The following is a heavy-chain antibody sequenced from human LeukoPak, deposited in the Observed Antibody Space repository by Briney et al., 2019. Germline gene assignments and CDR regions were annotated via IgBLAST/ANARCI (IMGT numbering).Heavy chain of an antibody. D-gene: IGHD2-15*01. V-gene: IGHV4-39*07. Sequence: PSETLSLTCTVSGGSISSSSYYWGWIRQPPGKGLEWIGSIYYSGSTYYNPSLKSRVTISVDTSKNQFSLKLSSVTAADTAVYYCARVPAQYCSGGSCYSLVYWGQGTLVTVSS. CDR1: GGSISSSSYY. CDR3: ARVPAQYCSGGSCYSLVY. J-gene: IGHJ4*02. CDR2: IYYSGST.